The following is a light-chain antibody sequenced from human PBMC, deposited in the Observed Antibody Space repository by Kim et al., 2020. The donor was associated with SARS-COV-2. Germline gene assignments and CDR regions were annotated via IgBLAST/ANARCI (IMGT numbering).Light chain of an antibody. J-gene: IGKJ5*01. CDR3: QQYNIWPPIT. CDR2: DAS. Sequence: SPGERATLSCRASQSVSSNLAWYQQKPGQAPRLLIYDASTRATGIPARCSGSGSGTEFTLTISSLQSEDFAVYYCQQYNIWPPITFGQGTRLEIK. V-gene: IGKV3-15*01. CDR1: QSVSSN.